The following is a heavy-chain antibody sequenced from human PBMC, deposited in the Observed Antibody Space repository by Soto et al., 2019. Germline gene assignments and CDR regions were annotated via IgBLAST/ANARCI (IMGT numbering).Heavy chain of an antibody. CDR3: ARHLRVATIPYYYMDV. D-gene: IGHD5-12*01. J-gene: IGHJ6*03. Sequence: GESLKISCKGSGYSFTSYWIGWVRQMPGKGLEWMGIIYPGDSDTRYSPSFQGQVTISADKSISTAYLQWSSLKASDTAMYYCARHLRVATIPYYYMDVWGKGTTVTVSS. V-gene: IGHV5-51*01. CDR2: IYPGDSDT. CDR1: GYSFTSYW.